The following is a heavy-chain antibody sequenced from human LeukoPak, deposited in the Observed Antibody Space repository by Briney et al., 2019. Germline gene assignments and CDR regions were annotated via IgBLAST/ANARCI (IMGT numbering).Heavy chain of an antibody. V-gene: IGHV4-59*08. CDR1: GGSISNYY. Sequence: PSETLSLTCIVSGGSISNYYWTWIRQPPGKGLEWIGYIYYSGSTNYNPSLKSRVTISVDTSKNQFSLKLSSVTAADTAVYYCARRQINWTFDYWGQGTLVTVSS. CDR2: IYYSGST. CDR3: ARRQINWTFDY. D-gene: IGHD1-20*01. J-gene: IGHJ4*02.